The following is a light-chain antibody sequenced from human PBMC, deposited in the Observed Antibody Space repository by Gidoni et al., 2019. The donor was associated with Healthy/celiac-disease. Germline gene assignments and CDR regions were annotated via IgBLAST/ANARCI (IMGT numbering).Light chain of an antibody. J-gene: IGKJ2*01. V-gene: IGKV3-20*01. CDR1: QSVSSSY. Sequence: IVLTQSPGTLSLSPGERATLSCRASQSVSSSYLAWYQQKPGQAPRLLIYAASSRATGIPDRFSGSGSGTDFTLTISRLEPEDVAVYYCQQYGSSPYTFGQGTKLEIK. CDR3: QQYGSSPYT. CDR2: AAS.